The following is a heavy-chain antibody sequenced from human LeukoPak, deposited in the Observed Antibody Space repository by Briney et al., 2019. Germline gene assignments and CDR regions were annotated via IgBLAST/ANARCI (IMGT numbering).Heavy chain of an antibody. Sequence: GSLRLSCAASGFTFSSYAMTWVRQAPGKGLEWVSGISSSGGTTYHADSVKGRFTISRDNSKNTLYLQMNSLRAEDTAVYYCVRKASYYDSSEDGYFDLWGSGTLVTVSS. V-gene: IGHV3-23*01. CDR3: VRKASYYDSSEDGYFDL. J-gene: IGHJ2*01. CDR2: ISSSGGTT. CDR1: GFTFSSYA. D-gene: IGHD3-22*01.